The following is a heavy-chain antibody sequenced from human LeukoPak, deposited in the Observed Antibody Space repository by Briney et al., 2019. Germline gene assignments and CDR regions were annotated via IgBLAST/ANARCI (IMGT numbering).Heavy chain of an antibody. V-gene: IGHV3-23*01. CDR3: AKENPGITMVRGVPMYYFHY. CDR2: ISGSGGST. Sequence: GGSLRLSCAASGFTFSSYAMSWVSQAPGKGLEWVSAISGSGGSTYYADSVKGRFTISRDNSKNTLYLQMDSLRAEDTAVYYCAKENPGITMVRGVPMYYFHYWGQGTLVTVSS. D-gene: IGHD3-10*01. J-gene: IGHJ4*02. CDR1: GFTFSSYA.